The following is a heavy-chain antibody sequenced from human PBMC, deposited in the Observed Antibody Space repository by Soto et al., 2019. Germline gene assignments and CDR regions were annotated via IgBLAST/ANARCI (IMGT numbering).Heavy chain of an antibody. Sequence: QVQLVESGGGVVQPGRSLRLSCAASGFTFSSYGMHWVRQAPGKGLEWVAVIWYDGSNKYYADSVKGRFTISRDNPKNTLYLKMTSLRAEDTAVYYCASEYCSGGSCHYYGMDVWGQGTTVTVSS. CDR3: ASEYCSGGSCHYYGMDV. CDR2: IWYDGSNK. CDR1: GFTFSSYG. D-gene: IGHD2-15*01. V-gene: IGHV3-33*01. J-gene: IGHJ6*02.